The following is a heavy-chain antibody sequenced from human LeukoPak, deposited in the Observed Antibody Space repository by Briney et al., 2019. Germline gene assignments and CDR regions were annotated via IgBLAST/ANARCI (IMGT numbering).Heavy chain of an antibody. CDR2: IYRSGST. D-gene: IGHD7-27*01. Sequence: PSETLSLTCAVSGYSISSGYYWGWIRHPAGKGLEWIGSIYRSGSTYYNPSLKSRVTISVDTSKNQFSLKLSSVTAADTAVYYCAISNWAYYFDYWGQGTLVTVSS. V-gene: IGHV4-38-2*01. CDR3: AISNWAYYFDY. CDR1: GYSISSGYY. J-gene: IGHJ4*02.